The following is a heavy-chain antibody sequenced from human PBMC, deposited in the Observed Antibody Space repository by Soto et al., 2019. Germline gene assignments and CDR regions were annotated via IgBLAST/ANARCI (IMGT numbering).Heavy chain of an antibody. CDR1: GFTSSNYG. CDR3: AKDHLTTTVTTVGY. CDR2: ISYHGSDK. Sequence: QVQLVESAGGVVQPGRSLRLSCAASGFTSSNYGMHWVRQAPGKGLEWVAVISYHGSDKYYADSVKGRFTISRDNSKNTLYRQMDSLRAEDTAVYYCAKDHLTTTVTTVGYWGQGTLVTVSS. J-gene: IGHJ4*02. V-gene: IGHV3-30*18. D-gene: IGHD4-17*01.